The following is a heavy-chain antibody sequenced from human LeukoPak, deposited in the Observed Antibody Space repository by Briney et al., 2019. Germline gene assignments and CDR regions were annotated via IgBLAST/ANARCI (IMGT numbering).Heavy chain of an antibody. D-gene: IGHD3-9*01. CDR1: GGSFSGYY. Sequence: TLSLTCAVYGGSFSGYYWSWIRQPPGEGLEWIGEINHSGSTNYNPSLKSRVTISVDTSKNQFSLKLSSVTAADTAVYYCARGLVTDYWGQGTLVTVSS. V-gene: IGHV4-34*01. J-gene: IGHJ4*02. CDR3: ARGLVTDY. CDR2: INHSGST.